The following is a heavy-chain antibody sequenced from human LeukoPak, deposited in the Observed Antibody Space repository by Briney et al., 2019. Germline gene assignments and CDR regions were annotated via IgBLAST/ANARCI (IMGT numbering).Heavy chain of an antibody. D-gene: IGHD3-3*01. CDR2: IYYSGST. Sequence: PSETLSLTCTVSGGSISSYYWSWIRQPPGKGLEWIGYIYYSGSTNYNPSLKSRVPISVDTSKNQFSLKLSSVTAADTAVYYCARVDFWSGQIDYYYYYMDVWGKGTTVTVSS. CDR1: GGSISSYY. CDR3: ARVDFWSGQIDYYYYYMDV. V-gene: IGHV4-59*01. J-gene: IGHJ6*03.